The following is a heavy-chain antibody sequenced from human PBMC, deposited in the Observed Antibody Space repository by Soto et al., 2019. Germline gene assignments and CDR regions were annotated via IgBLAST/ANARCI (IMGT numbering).Heavy chain of an antibody. V-gene: IGHV3-11*01. J-gene: IGHJ4*02. CDR3: AKARYEYLWGNYRSTGNFDS. Sequence: GSLRLSCAASGFTFSDYYMSWIRQAPGKGLEWVSYISSSGSTIYYADSVKGRFTISRDNAKNSLYLQMNSLRAEDTAVYYCAKARYEYLWGNYRSTGNFDSWGQGALVTVSS. CDR1: GFTFSDYY. D-gene: IGHD3-16*02. CDR2: ISSSGSTI.